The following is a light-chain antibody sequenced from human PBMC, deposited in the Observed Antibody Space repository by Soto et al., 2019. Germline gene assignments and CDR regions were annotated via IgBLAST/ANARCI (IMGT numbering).Light chain of an antibody. Sequence: QSALTQPASVSGSPGQSITISCTGTISDVSGYNFVSWYQQYPGVAPKLMIYDVSNRPSGVSNRFSGSKSGNTASLTISGLQAEDEADYYCSSYTSSNTYVFGTGTKLTVL. V-gene: IGLV2-14*03. CDR1: ISDVSGYNF. CDR3: SSYTSSNTYV. J-gene: IGLJ1*01. CDR2: DVS.